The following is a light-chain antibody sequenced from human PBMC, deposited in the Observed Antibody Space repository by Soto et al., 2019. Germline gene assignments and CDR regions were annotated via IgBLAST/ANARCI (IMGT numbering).Light chain of an antibody. CDR3: HHCYTTPPA. V-gene: IGKV4-1*01. Sequence: IVMTQSPDSLAVSLGETATINCRPSQNVLYSSNNHNYVAWYQQKEGQPPKLLIYWASTRESGVPQRFSGSGSGTDFTLTISDLQAEDVAVYLCHHCYTTPPAFGQGTRVEVK. J-gene: IGKJ1*01. CDR2: WAS. CDR1: QNVLYSSNNHNY.